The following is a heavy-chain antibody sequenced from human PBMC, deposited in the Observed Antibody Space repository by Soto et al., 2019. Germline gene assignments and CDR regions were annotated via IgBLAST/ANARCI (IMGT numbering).Heavy chain of an antibody. Sequence: ASVKVSCKSSGYTFKTYGISWVRQAPGQGLEWMGWISPYNGDRRLSEKMQGRLTMTTDTYTSTGYMELRSLTADDTAVYYCATTRSYDSHRTFDYWGQGTVVTVSS. J-gene: IGHJ4*02. CDR2: ISPYNGDR. CDR3: ATTRSYDSHRTFDY. CDR1: GYTFKTYG. D-gene: IGHD3-10*01. V-gene: IGHV1-18*04.